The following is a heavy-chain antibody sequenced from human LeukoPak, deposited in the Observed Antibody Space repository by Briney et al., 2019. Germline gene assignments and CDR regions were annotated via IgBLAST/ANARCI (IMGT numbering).Heavy chain of an antibody. CDR2: IYYSGST. CDR3: ARLSYVAGTTGNYYFDY. D-gene: IGHD6-19*01. CDR1: GGSISSYY. Sequence: PSETLSLTCTVSGGSISSYYWSWIRQPPGKGLECIGYIYYSGSTNYNPSLKSRVTISLDTSKNQFSLKMGSVTAADTAVYYCARLSYVAGTTGNYYFDYWGQGTLVTVSS. J-gene: IGHJ4*02. V-gene: IGHV4-59*01.